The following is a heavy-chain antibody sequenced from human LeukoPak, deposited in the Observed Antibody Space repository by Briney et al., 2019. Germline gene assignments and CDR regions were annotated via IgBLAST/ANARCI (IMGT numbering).Heavy chain of an antibody. D-gene: IGHD5-24*01. CDR2: IYYSGST. Sequence: SETLSLTCTVSGGSISSGGYYWSWIRQHPGKGLEWIGYIYYSGSTYYNPSLKSRVTISVDTSKNQFSLKLSSVTAADTAVYYSAREWLAGWFDPWGQGTLVTVSS. J-gene: IGHJ5*02. V-gene: IGHV4-31*03. CDR3: AREWLAGWFDP. CDR1: GGSISSGGYY.